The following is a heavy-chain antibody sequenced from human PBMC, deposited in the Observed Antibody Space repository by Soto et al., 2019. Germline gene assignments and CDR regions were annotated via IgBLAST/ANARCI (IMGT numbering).Heavy chain of an antibody. J-gene: IGHJ4*02. D-gene: IGHD2-2*01. CDR1: GVTFSSYW. CDR3: ARVYCRSTSCTAAYFDY. CDR2: INSDGSST. Sequence: GGSLRLSCAASGVTFSSYWMHWVRQAPGKGLVWVSRINSDGSSTSYADSVKGRFTISRDNAKNTLYLQMNSLRAEDTAVYYCARVYCRSTSCTAAYFDYWGQGTLVTVSS. V-gene: IGHV3-74*01.